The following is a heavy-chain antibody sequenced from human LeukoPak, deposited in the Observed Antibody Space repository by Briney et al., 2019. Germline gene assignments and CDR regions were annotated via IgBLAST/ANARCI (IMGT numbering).Heavy chain of an antibody. CDR2: ISSSSSYI. Sequence: PGGSPRLSCAASGFTFSSYSMNWVRQAPGKGLEWVSSISSSSSYIYYADSVKGRFTISRDNAKNSLYLQMNSLRAEDTAVYYCARESGQQRDGDAFDIWGQGTMVTVSS. D-gene: IGHD6-13*01. CDR1: GFTFSSYS. CDR3: ARESGQQRDGDAFDI. J-gene: IGHJ3*02. V-gene: IGHV3-21*01.